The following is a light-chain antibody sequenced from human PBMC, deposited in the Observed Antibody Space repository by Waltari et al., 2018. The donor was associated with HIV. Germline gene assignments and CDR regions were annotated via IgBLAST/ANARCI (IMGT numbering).Light chain of an antibody. Sequence: SALTQPASVSGSPGPSITIPCTGPARDMTTFNFVYWYQQSPGSAPKLIIFEVYFRPSGVSDRFSGSKSGDTASLTISALRAEDEGDYFCSSYSTRGFVLFGGGTKVTVL. CDR1: ARDMTTFNF. CDR2: EVY. V-gene: IGLV2-14*01. CDR3: SSYSTRGFVL. J-gene: IGLJ3*02.